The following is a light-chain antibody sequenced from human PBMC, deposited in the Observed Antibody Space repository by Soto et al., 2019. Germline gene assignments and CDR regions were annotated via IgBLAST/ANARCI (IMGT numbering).Light chain of an antibody. V-gene: IGKV1-39*01. J-gene: IGKJ4*01. Sequence: DIQMTQSPSSLSASVGDRVTITCRASQSISSYLNWYQQKPGKAPKLLIYAASSLHSGVPSRFSGSGSGTDFTLTISSLQPEDFATYYCQQSYSTPPTFGGGTKVDIK. CDR1: QSISSY. CDR2: AAS. CDR3: QQSYSTPPT.